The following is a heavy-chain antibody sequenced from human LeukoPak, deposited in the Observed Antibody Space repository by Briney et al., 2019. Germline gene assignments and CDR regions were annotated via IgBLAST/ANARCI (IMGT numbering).Heavy chain of an antibody. Sequence: GGSLRLSCAASGFTFSSYAMSWVRQAPGKGLEWVSGISGGGGSTYYADSVKGRFTISRDNSKNTLYLQMNSLRAEDTAVYYCAKDGEGATTVYYFDYWGQGTLVTIS. CDR2: ISGGGGST. D-gene: IGHD1-26*01. CDR1: GFTFSSYA. V-gene: IGHV3-23*01. J-gene: IGHJ4*02. CDR3: AKDGEGATTVYYFDY.